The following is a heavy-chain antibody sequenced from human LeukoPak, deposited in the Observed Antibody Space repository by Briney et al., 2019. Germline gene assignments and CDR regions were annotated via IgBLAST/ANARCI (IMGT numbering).Heavy chain of an antibody. J-gene: IGHJ6*03. CDR2: IYTSGST. V-gene: IGHV4-4*07. CDR1: GGSISSYY. Sequence: PSETLSLTCIVSGGSISSYYWSWIRQPAGKGLEWIGRIYTSGSTNYNPSLKSRVTISVDTSKNQFSLKLSSVTAADTAVYYCARADYYDSSGYPAHYYYMDVWGKGTTVTVSS. CDR3: ARADYYDSSGYPAHYYYMDV. D-gene: IGHD3-22*01.